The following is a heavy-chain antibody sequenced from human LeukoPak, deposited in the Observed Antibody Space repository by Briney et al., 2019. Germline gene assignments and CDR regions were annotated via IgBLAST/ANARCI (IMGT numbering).Heavy chain of an antibody. CDR1: GFTFSSYA. J-gene: IGHJ5*02. CDR2: TNDSGDST. Sequence: PGGSLRLSCAASGFTFSSYAMSWVRQAPGKGLEWVSSTNDSGDSTYYADSVKGRFTISRDNSKNTLYLLMNNLRAEDTAIFYCATAYCSSTSCPTWGQGTLVTVSS. D-gene: IGHD2-2*01. V-gene: IGHV3-23*01. CDR3: ATAYCSSTSCPT.